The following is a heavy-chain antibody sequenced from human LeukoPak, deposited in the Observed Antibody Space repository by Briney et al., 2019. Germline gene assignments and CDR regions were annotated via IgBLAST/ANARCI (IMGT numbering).Heavy chain of an antibody. D-gene: IGHD5-18*01. CDR1: GFTFSSYW. V-gene: IGHV3-74*01. CDR2: INSDGSST. CDR3: ARLGYSYGYDNYYYYYYMDV. Sequence: GGSLRLSCAASGFTFSSYWMHWVRQAPGKGLVWVSRINSDGSSTSYADSVKGRFTISRDNAKNTLYLQMNSLRAEDTAVYYCARLGYSYGYDNYYYYYYMDVWGKGTTVTVSS. J-gene: IGHJ6*03.